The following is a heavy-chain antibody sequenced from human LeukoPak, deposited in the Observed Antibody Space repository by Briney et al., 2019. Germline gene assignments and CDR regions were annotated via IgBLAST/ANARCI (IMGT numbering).Heavy chain of an antibody. CDR2: ISSSGYTT. J-gene: IGHJ3*02. CDR3: VKDKYYDNSAYRSGAFDI. D-gene: IGHD3-22*01. Sequence: GGSLRLSCAASGFRFSSSVMFWVRQAPGKGLEYVSHISSSGYTTYYSNSVKGRFTISRDNSKNTLYLQMGSLRADDTSVYYCVKDKYYDNSAYRSGAFDIWGQGTMVTVSS. CDR1: GFRFSSSV. V-gene: IGHV3-64*01.